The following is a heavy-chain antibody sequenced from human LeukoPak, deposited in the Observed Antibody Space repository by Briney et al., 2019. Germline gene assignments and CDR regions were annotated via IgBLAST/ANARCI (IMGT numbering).Heavy chain of an antibody. CDR1: GFTFSSYA. CDR2: ISGSGDST. Sequence: GGSLRLSCAASGFTFSSYAMSWVRQAPGKGLEWVSAISGSGDSTYYADSVKGRFTISRDNSKNTLYLQMNSLRAEDTAVYYCAKAGTIFGVVILFDYWGQGILVTVSS. D-gene: IGHD3-3*01. J-gene: IGHJ4*02. V-gene: IGHV3-23*01. CDR3: AKAGTIFGVVILFDY.